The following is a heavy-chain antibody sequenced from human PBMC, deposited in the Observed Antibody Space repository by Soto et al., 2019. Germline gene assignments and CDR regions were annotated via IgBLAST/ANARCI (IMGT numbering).Heavy chain of an antibody. V-gene: IGHV1-8*01. CDR1: GGTITSSD. CDR3: ARTSLYSSSANYYYSMDV. J-gene: IGHJ6*03. Sequence: ASVQVSCMASGGTITSSDINWVRQATGQGLEWVGWMNPSSGITSYARKFQGRVTMSRNTSISTAYMELSSLRSEDTAVYYCARTSLYSSSANYYYSMDVWGKGTTVTVSS. CDR2: MNPSSGIT. D-gene: IGHD6-6*01.